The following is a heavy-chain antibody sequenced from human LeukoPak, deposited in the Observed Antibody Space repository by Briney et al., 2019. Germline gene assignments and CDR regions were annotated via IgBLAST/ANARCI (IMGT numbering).Heavy chain of an antibody. CDR2: IYYSGST. J-gene: IGHJ4*02. Sequence: SETLSLTCTVSGGFTSSYYWSWIRQPPGKGLEWIGYIYYSGSTNYNPSLKSRVTISVDTSENQFSLKLSSVTAADTAVYYCARADSSGYYLSLGYWGQGTLVTVSS. CDR1: GGFTSSYY. D-gene: IGHD3-22*01. CDR3: ARADSSGYYLSLGY. V-gene: IGHV4-59*01.